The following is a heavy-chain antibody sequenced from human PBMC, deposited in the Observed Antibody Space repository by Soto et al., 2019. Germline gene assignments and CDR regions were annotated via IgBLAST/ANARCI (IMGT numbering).Heavy chain of an antibody. CDR3: ARGVDAGVDF. Sequence: QVQLVQSGAEVTELGASVKVSCQASGYSFTSLDINWMRQATGQGLEWMGWMSPGSGSAGYAQKFQGRVTMTRDTSRGTAYMELSSLRSEDTAVYYCARGVDAGVDFWGQGTLVTV. J-gene: IGHJ4*02. D-gene: IGHD3-10*01. V-gene: IGHV1-8*01. CDR1: GYSFTSLD. CDR2: MSPGSGSA.